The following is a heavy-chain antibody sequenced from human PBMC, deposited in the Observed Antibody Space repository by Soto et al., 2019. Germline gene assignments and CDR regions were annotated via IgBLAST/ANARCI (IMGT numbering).Heavy chain of an antibody. V-gene: IGHV3-66*01. CDR1: GFTVSSNY. J-gene: IGHJ6*03. D-gene: IGHD5-18*01. Sequence: GGSLRLSCAASGFTVSSNYMSWVRQAPGKGLEWVSVIYSGGSTYYADSVKGRFTISRDNSKNTLYLQMNSLRAEDTAVYYCARGGYSYYCYYMDVWGKGTTVTVSS. CDR3: ARGGYSYYCYYMDV. CDR2: IYSGGST.